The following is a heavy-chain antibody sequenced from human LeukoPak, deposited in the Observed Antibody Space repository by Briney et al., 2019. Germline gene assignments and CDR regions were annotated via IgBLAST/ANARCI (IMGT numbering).Heavy chain of an antibody. J-gene: IGHJ4*02. CDR3: ARSNPTYYYVSGSYWGYFDY. V-gene: IGHV4-4*02. Sequence: SETLSLTCAVSGGSISSSYWWSWVRQPPGKGLEWIGEIYHSGSTNYNPSLKSRVTISVDKSKNQFSLKLSSVTAADTAVYYCARSNPTYYYVSGSYWGYFDYWGQGTLVTVSS. CDR2: IYHSGST. CDR1: GGSISSSYW. D-gene: IGHD3-10*01.